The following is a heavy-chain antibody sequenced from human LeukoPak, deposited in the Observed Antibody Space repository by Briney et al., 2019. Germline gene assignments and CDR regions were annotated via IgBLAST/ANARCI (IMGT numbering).Heavy chain of an antibody. D-gene: IGHD3-9*01. CDR2: IWYDGSNR. J-gene: IGHJ4*02. CDR1: GFTFSSYG. Sequence: PGRSLRLSCAASGFTFSSYGMHWVRQAPGEGLEWVAVIWYDGSNRYYADSVKGRFTISRDNSKNTLYLQMNSLRAEDTAVYYCARDRLPFQHDILSYWGQGTLVTVSS. V-gene: IGHV3-33*01. CDR3: ARDRLPFQHDILSY.